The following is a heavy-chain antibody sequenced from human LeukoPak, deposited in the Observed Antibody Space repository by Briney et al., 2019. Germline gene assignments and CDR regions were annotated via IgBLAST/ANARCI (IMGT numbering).Heavy chain of an antibody. J-gene: IGHJ4*02. D-gene: IGHD2-15*01. Sequence: GGSLRLSCAASGFTFSSYEMNWVRQAPGKGLEWVSYISSSGSTIYYADSLKGLFTISRDNAKNSLYLQMTSLRAEDTAVYYCARDSGGSPYHAFAYWGQGTLVTVSS. CDR3: ARDSGGSPYHAFAY. CDR1: GFTFSSYE. V-gene: IGHV3-48*03. CDR2: ISSSGSTI.